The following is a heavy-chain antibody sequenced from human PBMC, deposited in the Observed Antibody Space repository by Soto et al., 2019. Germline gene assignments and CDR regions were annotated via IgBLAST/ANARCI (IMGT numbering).Heavy chain of an antibody. CDR3: AGGSGIVAPPVELEDVKYDY. D-gene: IGHD1-1*01. V-gene: IGHV4-34*01. CDR1: GQSFSGHS. Sequence: QVQLQQWGAGLVKPSETLSLSCAVYGQSFSGHSWAWIRRPPGKGLEWIGEINESGSTYYNPSLKSRVTISTDTSKNQFSLKLISGGAADTAAFFGAGGSGIVAPPVELEDVKYDYWGQGPLVTVPS. CDR2: INESGST. J-gene: IGHJ4*02.